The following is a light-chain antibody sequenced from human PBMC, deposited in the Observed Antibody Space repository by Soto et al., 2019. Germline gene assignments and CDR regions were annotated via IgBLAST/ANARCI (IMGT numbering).Light chain of an antibody. CDR3: QQYGSSRLT. V-gene: IGKV3-20*01. J-gene: IGKJ4*01. Sequence: EIVLTQSPGTLSLSPGERATLSCRASQSVSSSYLAWYQQKPGQAPRLLIYGASSMATDIPDRFSGSGSGTDFNLTISRLEPEDFAVYYCQQYGSSRLTFGGGTKVEIK. CDR1: QSVSSSY. CDR2: GAS.